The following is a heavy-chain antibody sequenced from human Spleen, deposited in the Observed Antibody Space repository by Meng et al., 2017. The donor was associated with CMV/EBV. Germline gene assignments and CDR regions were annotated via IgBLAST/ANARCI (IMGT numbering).Heavy chain of an antibody. CDR2: ISYDGSNK. CDR3: ARDVGYGDFDF. D-gene: IGHD4-17*01. V-gene: IGHV3-30-3*01. J-gene: IGHJ4*02. Sequence: SCAASRFTFSSHAMNWVRQAPGKGLEWVAVISYDGSNKYYADSVKGRFTISRDNSKNTVYLQMNSLRAEDTAVFYCARDVGYGDFDFWGQGTLVTVSS. CDR1: RFTFSSHA.